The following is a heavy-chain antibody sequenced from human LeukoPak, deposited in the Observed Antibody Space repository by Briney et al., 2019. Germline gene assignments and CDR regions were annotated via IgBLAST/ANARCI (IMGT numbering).Heavy chain of an antibody. J-gene: IGHJ4*02. CDR1: GFTYNIYA. Sequence: GGSLRLSCAASGFTYNIYAMSWIRQAPGKGLEWFSTIRGTDGYTYYADSVKGRFTISRDNSKNTLYLQMNSLRAEDTAVYYCTTSWPKVREGDQWGQGTLVTVSS. D-gene: IGHD3-10*01. V-gene: IGHV3-23*01. CDR3: TTSWPKVREGDQ. CDR2: IRGTDGYT.